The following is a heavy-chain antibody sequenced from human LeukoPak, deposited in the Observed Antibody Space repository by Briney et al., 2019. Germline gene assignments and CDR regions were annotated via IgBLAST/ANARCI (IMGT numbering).Heavy chain of an antibody. V-gene: IGHV3-21*01. D-gene: IGHD6-19*01. Sequence: GGSLRLSCAASGFTFSSYSMNWVRQAPGKGLEWVSSISSSSSYIYHADSVKGRFTISRDNAKNSLYLQMNSQRAEDTAVYYCARDSSGCYWTFDYWGQGTLVTVCS. CDR3: ARDSSGCYWTFDY. CDR1: GFTFSSYS. J-gene: IGHJ4*02. CDR2: ISSSSSYI.